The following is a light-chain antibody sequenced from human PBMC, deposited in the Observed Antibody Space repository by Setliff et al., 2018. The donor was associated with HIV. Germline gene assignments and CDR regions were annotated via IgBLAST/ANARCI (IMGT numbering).Light chain of an antibody. Sequence: QSALTQPASVSGSPGQSVTISCTGTSSDIGLYNLVSWYQQRPGEAPKVLIYEVRKWPLGISERFSGSKSGNTASLTISGLRAEDEADYYCFSYGGDGVRMFGGGTKVTVL. CDR1: SSDIGLYNL. CDR2: EVR. J-gene: IGLJ3*02. CDR3: FSYGGDGVRM. V-gene: IGLV2-23*02.